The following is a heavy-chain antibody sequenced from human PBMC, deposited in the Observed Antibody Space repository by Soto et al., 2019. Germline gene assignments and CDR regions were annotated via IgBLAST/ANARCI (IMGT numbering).Heavy chain of an antibody. CDR3: ASVYSSGYYHWFDP. CDR2: IYYSGST. CDR1: GFNIISGGYY. D-gene: IGHD3-22*01. J-gene: IGHJ5*02. V-gene: IGHV4-31*03. Sequence: SETLSLTSTVSGFNIISGGYYWSWIRQHPGKGLEWIGYIYYSGSTYYNPSLKSRVTISVDTSKNQFSLKLSSVTAADTAVYYCASVYSSGYYHWFDPWGQGTLVTVSS.